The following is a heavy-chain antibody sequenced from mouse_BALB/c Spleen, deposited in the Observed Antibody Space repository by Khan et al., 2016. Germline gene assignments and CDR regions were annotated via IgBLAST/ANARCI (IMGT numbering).Heavy chain of an antibody. CDR3: AGWYGNYALDY. V-gene: IGHV9-3*02. D-gene: IGHD2-10*02. CDR1: GYTFTNYG. Sequence: IQLVQSGPELKKPGETVKISCKASGYTFTNYGVHWVKQAPGKGLKWMGWINTNTGAPTYAEEFKGRFALSLETSASTAFLQIDKPKNADTATYFCAGWYGNYALDYWGQGTSVTVSS. CDR2: INTNTGAP. J-gene: IGHJ4*01.